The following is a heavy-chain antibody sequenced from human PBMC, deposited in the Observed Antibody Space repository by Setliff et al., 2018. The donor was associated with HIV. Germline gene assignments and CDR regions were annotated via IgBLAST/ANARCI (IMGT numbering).Heavy chain of an antibody. Sequence: GGSLRLSCAASGFTFGHFGMHWVRQAPGKGLEWVAFIRNDESNKQYSDSVKGRFTISRDNSKNTMYVQMNSLRAEDTAVYYCAKGPWFGELFINDGFDIWGQGTMVTVSS. J-gene: IGHJ3*02. CDR1: GFTFGHFG. CDR2: IRNDESNK. D-gene: IGHD3-10*01. CDR3: AKGPWFGELFINDGFDI. V-gene: IGHV3-30*02.